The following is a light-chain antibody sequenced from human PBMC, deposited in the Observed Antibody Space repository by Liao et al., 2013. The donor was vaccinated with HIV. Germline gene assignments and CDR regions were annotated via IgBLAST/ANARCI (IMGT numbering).Light chain of an antibody. CDR3: QAWDSRADVV. J-gene: IGLJ2*01. V-gene: IGLV3-21*01. CDR1: NIGSKS. Sequence: SYELTQPPSVSVAPGKTARLTCGGNNIGSKSVYWYQQKPGQAPVLVMDYGSDRPSGIPERFSGSYSGNTATLTISGTQAMDEADYFCQAWDSRADVVFGGGTKLTVL. CDR2: YGS.